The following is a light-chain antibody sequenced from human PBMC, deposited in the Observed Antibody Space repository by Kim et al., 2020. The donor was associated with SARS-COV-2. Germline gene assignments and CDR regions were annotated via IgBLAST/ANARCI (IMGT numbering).Light chain of an antibody. CDR3: QQSYSTPQT. V-gene: IGKV1-39*01. CDR2: AAS. Sequence: DIQITQSPSSLSASVGDRITITCRASQSISSYLNWYQQKPGKAPNLLIYAASSLESGVPSRFSGSGSGTDFTLTISSLQAEDFATYFCQQSYSTPQTFGQGTKVDIK. CDR1: QSISSY. J-gene: IGKJ1*01.